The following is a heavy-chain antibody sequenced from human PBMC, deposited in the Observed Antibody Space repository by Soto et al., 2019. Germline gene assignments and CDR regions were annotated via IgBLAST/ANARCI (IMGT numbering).Heavy chain of an antibody. Sequence: SETLSLTCTVPGGSISAKIYYWGWVRQSPGKGLQWLASLYYGGNTYYNPSLKSRLTIVADTSRDQFSLKVTSMTAADTAVYYCARGLRWG. J-gene: IGHJ6*01. CDR2: LYYGGNT. D-gene: IGHD3-10*01. V-gene: IGHV4-39*02. CDR3: ARGLR. CDR1: GGSISAKIYY.